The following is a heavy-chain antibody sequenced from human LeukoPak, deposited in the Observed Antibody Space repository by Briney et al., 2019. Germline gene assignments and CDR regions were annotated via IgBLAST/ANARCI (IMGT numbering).Heavy chain of an antibody. D-gene: IGHD3-10*01. Sequence: ASVKVSCKASGYTFTGYYMHWVRQAPGQGLEWMGWINPNSGGTNYAQKFQGRVTMTRDTSISTAYMELSRLRSDGTAVYYCARVGGSGSYYIYAFDIWGQGTMVTVSS. CDR3: ARVGGSGSYYIYAFDI. CDR2: INPNSGGT. J-gene: IGHJ3*02. CDR1: GYTFTGYY. V-gene: IGHV1-2*02.